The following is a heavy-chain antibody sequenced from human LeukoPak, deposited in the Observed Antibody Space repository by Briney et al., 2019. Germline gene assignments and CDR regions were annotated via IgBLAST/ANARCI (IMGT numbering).Heavy chain of an antibody. D-gene: IGHD2-2*01. CDR3: ARDRAGTLGYCSSTSCGGDFDI. CDR1: GFTFSGCG. Sequence: QPGGSRRLSFAASGFTFSGCGRSGVRRAPGKGRGGVANIKQEGSEKYYVNSVKGRFTVSRDNAKNSLYVQMNSMRDEDTDVYYCARDRAGTLGYCSSTSCGGDFDIWGQGTMVTVSS. J-gene: IGHJ3*02. CDR2: IKQEGSEK. V-gene: IGHV3-7*01.